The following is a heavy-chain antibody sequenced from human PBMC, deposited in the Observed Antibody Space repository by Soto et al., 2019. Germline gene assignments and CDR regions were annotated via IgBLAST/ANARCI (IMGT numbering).Heavy chain of an antibody. Sequence: QVQLVESGGGVVQPGRSLRLSRAASGLTFSSYGMHWVRQAPGKGLEWVAVIWYDGSNKYYADSVKGRFTISRDNSKNTLYLQMNSLRAEDTAVYYCARDPGVATIRSYYYGMDVWGQGTTVTVSS. CDR1: GLTFSSYG. CDR2: IWYDGSNK. V-gene: IGHV3-33*01. D-gene: IGHD5-12*01. J-gene: IGHJ6*02. CDR3: ARDPGVATIRSYYYGMDV.